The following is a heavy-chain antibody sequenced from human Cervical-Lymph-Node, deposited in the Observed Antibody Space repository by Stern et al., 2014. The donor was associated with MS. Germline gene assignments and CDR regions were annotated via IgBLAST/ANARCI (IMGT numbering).Heavy chain of an antibody. Sequence: VQLVESGGGLVQPGESLRLSCAVSGFTFSNYWMTWVRQAPGKGLAWVASIKTYGSEKSYVASVKGRFTISRDNAKNSLYLQMNSLRAEDTAVYYCARAVRELGTWGQGTLVTVSS. CDR3: ARAVRELGT. D-gene: IGHD1-7*01. CDR1: GFTFSNYW. J-gene: IGHJ5*02. V-gene: IGHV3-7*01. CDR2: IKTYGSEK.